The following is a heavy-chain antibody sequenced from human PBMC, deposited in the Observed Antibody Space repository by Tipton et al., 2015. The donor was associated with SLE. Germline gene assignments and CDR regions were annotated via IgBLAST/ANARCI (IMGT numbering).Heavy chain of an antibody. J-gene: IGHJ5*02. D-gene: IGHD6-19*01. CDR2: IYYSGST. V-gene: IGHV4-39*07. CDR3: ARQFAGWSYNWLDP. CDR1: GGSIASSSES. Sequence: GLVKPSETLSLSCTVSGGSIASSSESWGWIRQSPGKGLEWIGTIYYSGSTNYNPSLQSRVTMSVDTSKNQYSLKLSSVTAADTAVYYCARQFAGWSYNWLDPWGQGTLVTVSS.